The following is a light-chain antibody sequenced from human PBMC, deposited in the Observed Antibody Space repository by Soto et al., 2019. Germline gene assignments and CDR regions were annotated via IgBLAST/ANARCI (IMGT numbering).Light chain of an antibody. J-gene: IGKJ4*01. CDR2: GAS. CDR1: QDITNS. V-gene: IGKV1-33*01. CDR3: QHSHNLPLT. Sequence: IQMTQSPSSLSASVGDRVTITCHANQDITNSLNWYQQIPGKDPKLLIYGASNLVTGVPSRFSGRGYGTAFTFTISSLQPADIATYYCQHSHNLPLTFGGGTKVEIK.